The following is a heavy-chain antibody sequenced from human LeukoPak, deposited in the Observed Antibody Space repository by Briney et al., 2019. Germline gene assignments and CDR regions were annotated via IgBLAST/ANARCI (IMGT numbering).Heavy chain of an antibody. V-gene: IGHV1-69*04. Sequence: ASVNVSFKASGGTFSSYAISWVRQAPGQGLEWMGRIIPIFGIANYAQKFQGRVTITADKSTSTAYMELSSLRSEDTAVYYCARDAGLEYYYDSSGYYRLDYWGQGTLVTVSS. CDR2: IIPIFGIA. CDR3: ARDAGLEYYYDSSGYYRLDY. CDR1: GGTFSSYA. J-gene: IGHJ4*02. D-gene: IGHD3-22*01.